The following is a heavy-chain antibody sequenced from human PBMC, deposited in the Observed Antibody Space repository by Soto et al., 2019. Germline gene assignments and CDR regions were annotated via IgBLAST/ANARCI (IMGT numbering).Heavy chain of an antibody. CDR3: ARGRFPFTFDY. J-gene: IGHJ4*02. CDR2: IYYSGST. D-gene: IGHD3-10*01. CDR1: GGSISTYY. V-gene: IGHV4-59*01. Sequence: SETLSLTCTVSGGSISTYYWSWIRQPPGKGLEWIGYIYYSGSTNYNPSLKSRVTISEDASKNQFSLKLSSVTAADTAVYYCARGRFPFTFDYWGQGTLVTVSS.